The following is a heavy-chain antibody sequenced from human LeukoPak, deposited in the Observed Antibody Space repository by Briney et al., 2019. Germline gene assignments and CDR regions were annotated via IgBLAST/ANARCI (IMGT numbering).Heavy chain of an antibody. D-gene: IGHD4-17*01. J-gene: IGHJ4*02. Sequence: GGSLRLSCAASGFTFSVYAMTWVRQAPGKGLEWVSTISGNDGRAFYADSVKGRFTISRDNSKNTLYLQMNSLRAEDTAAYYCAKGIYGDYGGVDYWGQGTLVTVSS. CDR2: ISGNDGRA. V-gene: IGHV3-23*01. CDR3: AKGIYGDYGGVDY. CDR1: GFTFSVYA.